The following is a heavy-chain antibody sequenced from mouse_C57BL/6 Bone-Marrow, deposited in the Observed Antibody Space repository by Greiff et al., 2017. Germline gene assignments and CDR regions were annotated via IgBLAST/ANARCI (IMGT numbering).Heavy chain of an antibody. Sequence: EVMLVESGGGLVQPGGSLKLSCAASGFTFSDYGMAWVAFIRNLAYSIYYADTVTGRFTISREKAKNTLYLDMSSLRSEDTAMYYCAREGPGAAWFAYWGQGTLVTVSA. CDR2: IRNLAYSI. CDR1: GFTFSDYG. CDR3: AREGPGAAWFAY. D-gene: IGHD3-3*01. J-gene: IGHJ3*01. V-gene: IGHV5-15*01.